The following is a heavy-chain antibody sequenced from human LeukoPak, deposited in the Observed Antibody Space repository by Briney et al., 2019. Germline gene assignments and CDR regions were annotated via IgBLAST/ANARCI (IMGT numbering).Heavy chain of an antibody. CDR2: IIPIFGTA. CDR3: ARDGGGLKWEPSPPFFDY. Sequence: SVKVSCKASGGTFSSYAIIWVRQAPGQGREWMGGIIPIFGTANYAQKLQGRVTMTTDTSTSTDYMELRSLRSDDTAVYYCARDGGGLKWEPSPPFFDYWGQGTLVTVSS. D-gene: IGHD1-26*01. CDR1: GGTFSSYA. V-gene: IGHV1-69*05. J-gene: IGHJ4*02.